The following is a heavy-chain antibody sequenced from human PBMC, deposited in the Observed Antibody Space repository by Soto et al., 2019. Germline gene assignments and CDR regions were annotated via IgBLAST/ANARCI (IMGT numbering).Heavy chain of an antibody. CDR3: ARLYRHGWIDF. J-gene: IGHJ4*02. CDR2: IYHSGNT. Sequence: PSETLSLTCAVSGGSVRSDYWTWIRQPPGRGLEWIGYIYHSGNTNYNPSLKSRVTISVDTSKNHFSLNLNSVTAADTAVHYCARLYRHGWIDFWGLGTLVTVSS. CDR1: GGSVRSDY. D-gene: IGHD6-19*01. V-gene: IGHV4-59*02.